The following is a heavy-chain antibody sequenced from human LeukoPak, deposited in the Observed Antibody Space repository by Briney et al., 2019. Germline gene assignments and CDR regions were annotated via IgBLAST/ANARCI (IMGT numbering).Heavy chain of an antibody. CDR1: GFTFSSYA. V-gene: IGHV3-30*18. Sequence: GGSLRLSCAASGFTFSSYAMHWVRQAPGKGLEWVAVISYDGSSKYYTDSVKGRFTISRDNSKNTLYLQMNILRAEDTAVYYCAKSSSYYDSRGYCSPDYFDYWGQGTLVTVSS. CDR3: AKSSSYYDSRGYCSPDYFDY. CDR2: ISYDGSSK. J-gene: IGHJ4*02. D-gene: IGHD3-22*01.